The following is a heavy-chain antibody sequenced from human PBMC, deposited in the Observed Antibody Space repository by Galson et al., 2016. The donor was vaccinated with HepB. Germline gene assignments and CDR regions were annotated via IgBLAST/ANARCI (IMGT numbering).Heavy chain of an antibody. CDR3: ARDLGYSDDLGDS. Sequence: SAKVSCKASGGIFSSYAISWVRQAPGQGLEWLGGNIPSFVTPTYAQKFQGSVTITADESTTTVSMALSSLDSDDTAVYSCARDLGYSDDLGDSWGQGTLVTVSS. CDR1: GGIFSSYA. J-gene: IGHJ4*02. V-gene: IGHV1-69*13. D-gene: IGHD5-12*01. CDR2: NIPSFVTP.